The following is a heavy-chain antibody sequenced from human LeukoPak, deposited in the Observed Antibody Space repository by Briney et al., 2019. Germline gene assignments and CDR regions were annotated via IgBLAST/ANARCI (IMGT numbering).Heavy chain of an antibody. CDR1: GYTFTDYY. V-gene: IGHV1-2*02. J-gene: IGHJ4*02. CDR3: ARDMDSGPDFFDY. CDR2: INPHSGGT. Sequence: ASVKVSCKASGYTFTDYYMHWVRQAPGQGLEWMGWINPHSGGTDHAQKFQGKVTMTRDTSISTAYMELSRLRSDDTAVYYCARDMDSGPDFFDYWGLGTLVTVSS. D-gene: IGHD1-26*01.